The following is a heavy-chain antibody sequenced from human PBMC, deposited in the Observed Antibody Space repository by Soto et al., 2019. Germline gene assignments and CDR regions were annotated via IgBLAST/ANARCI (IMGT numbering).Heavy chain of an antibody. D-gene: IGHD3-10*01. J-gene: IGHJ6*02. V-gene: IGHV4-31*01. CDR2: IYNSGSS. CDR3: ARGTMLRGPCYYYAMDV. Sequence: QVQLQESGPGLVKPSQTLSLTCTVSGDSISRNGYFWTWIRQHPGKGLEWIGYIYNSGSSYYNPSLKSLVIISVDTSKSHFSLNLTAVTAADTAVYYCARGTMLRGPCYYYAMDVWGQGTTVTVSS. CDR1: GDSISRNGYF.